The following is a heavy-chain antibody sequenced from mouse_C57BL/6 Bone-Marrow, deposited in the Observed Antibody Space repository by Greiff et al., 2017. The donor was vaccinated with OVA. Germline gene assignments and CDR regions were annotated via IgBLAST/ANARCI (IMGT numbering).Heavy chain of an antibody. CDR2: IYPRDGST. J-gene: IGHJ2*01. D-gene: IGHD2-2*01. CDR3: AFDGHDKGY. CDR1: GYTFTSYD. V-gene: IGHV1-85*01. Sequence: QVQLQQSGPELVKPGASVKLSCKASGYTFTSYDINWVKQRPGQGLEWIGWIYPRDGSTKYNEKFKGKATLTVDTSSSTSYLDLHSLTSEESAVYFCAFDGHDKGYWGQGTTLTVSS.